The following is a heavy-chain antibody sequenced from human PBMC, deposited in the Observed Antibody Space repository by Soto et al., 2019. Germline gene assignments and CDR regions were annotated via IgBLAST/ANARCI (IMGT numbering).Heavy chain of an antibody. CDR2: ISGSGGST. D-gene: IGHD2-2*01. CDR1: GFTFSSYA. CDR3: AKDQFAYCSSTSCLAAYFQH. V-gene: IGHV3-23*01. J-gene: IGHJ1*01. Sequence: EVQLLESGGGLVQPGGSLRLSCAASGFTFSSYAMSWVRQAPGKGLEWVSAISGSGGSTYYADSVKGRFTISRDNSKNALYLEMNSLRAEDTAVYYCAKDQFAYCSSTSCLAAYFQHCGQGPLVTVSS.